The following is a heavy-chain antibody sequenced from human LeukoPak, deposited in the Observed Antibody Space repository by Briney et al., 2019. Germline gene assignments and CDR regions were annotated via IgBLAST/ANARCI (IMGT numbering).Heavy chain of an antibody. D-gene: IGHD3-10*01. Sequence: SETLSLTCSVSGDSISSGNYYWGWIRQPPGKGLEWIGNLYYSGSTYYYPSFKSRVTISVDTSKNQFSLRLISVSAADTAVYYCTRDSGTSGEVKFDPWGQGSLVTVSS. J-gene: IGHJ5*02. V-gene: IGHV4-39*07. CDR1: GDSISSGNYY. CDR2: LYYSGST. CDR3: TRDSGTSGEVKFDP.